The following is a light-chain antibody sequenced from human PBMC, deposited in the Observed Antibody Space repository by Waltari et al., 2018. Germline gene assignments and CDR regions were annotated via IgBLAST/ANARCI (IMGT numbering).Light chain of an antibody. CDR3: AAWDDRVRGRV. V-gene: IGLV1-47*02. Sequence: QSVLTQPPSASGTPGQRVTISCSGSTSNIGANLVYWYQQLPGTAPKLLIYSDNQRPSGAPDRFSDSKSGTSASLAISGLRSEDEADYYCAAWDDRVRGRVFGGGTKLTVL. CDR2: SDN. CDR1: TSNIGANL. J-gene: IGLJ3*02.